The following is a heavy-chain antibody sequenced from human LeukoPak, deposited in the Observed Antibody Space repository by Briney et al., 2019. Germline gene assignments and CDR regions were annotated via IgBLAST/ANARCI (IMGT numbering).Heavy chain of an antibody. CDR1: GGTFSSYA. CDR2: ISGYNGDT. V-gene: IGHV1-18*01. J-gene: IGHJ4*02. Sequence: ASVKVSCKASGGTFSSYAISWVRQAPGQGLEWMGWISGYNGDTHFAQNFRGRITMTTDTATSTAYMELRSLTSDDTAVYYCARDPTNTSGRYAHFDYWGQGTLVTVSS. D-gene: IGHD6-19*01. CDR3: ARDPTNTSGRYAHFDY.